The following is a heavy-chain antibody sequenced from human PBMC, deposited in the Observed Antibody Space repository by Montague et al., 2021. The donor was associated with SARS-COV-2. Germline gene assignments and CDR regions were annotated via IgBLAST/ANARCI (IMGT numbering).Heavy chain of an antibody. CDR2: IYDGGAV. D-gene: IGHD4-23*01. V-gene: IGHV4-59*01. CDR1: GGSITGYH. Sequence: SETLSLTCTVSGGSITGYHWSWLRRSPGKGPEWIAYIYDGGAVNYNPSLGSRVTISTDTSKNQLSLKVNSVTAADTAVYYCVRDHPYGGPRGAYDIWGQGTVVTVSS. J-gene: IGHJ3*02. CDR3: VRDHPYGGPRGAYDI.